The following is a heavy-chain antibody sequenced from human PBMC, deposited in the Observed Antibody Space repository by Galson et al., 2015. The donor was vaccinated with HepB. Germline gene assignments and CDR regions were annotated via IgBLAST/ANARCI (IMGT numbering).Heavy chain of an antibody. Sequence: SVKVSCKVSGYTLTELSMHWVRQAPGKGLEWMGGFDPEDGETIYAQKFQGRVTMTEDTSTDTAYMELSSLRSEDTAVYYCATLGGVPAAISTGRAYYYYYGMDVWGQGTTVTVSS. CDR3: ATLGGVPAAISTGRAYYYYYGMDV. CDR1: GYTLTELS. J-gene: IGHJ6*02. V-gene: IGHV1-24*01. D-gene: IGHD2-2*02. CDR2: FDPEDGET.